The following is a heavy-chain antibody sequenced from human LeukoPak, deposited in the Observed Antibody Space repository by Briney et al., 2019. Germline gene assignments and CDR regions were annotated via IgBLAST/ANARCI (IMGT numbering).Heavy chain of an antibody. D-gene: IGHD6-13*01. Sequence: GGSLRLSCAASGFTFDDYAMHWVRQAPGKGLEWVPGISWNSGSIGYADSVKGRFTISRDNAKNSLYLQMNSLRAEDTALYYCARDSANGSSWYFDYWGQGTLVTVSS. V-gene: IGHV3-9*01. CDR2: ISWNSGSI. CDR1: GFTFDDYA. CDR3: ARDSANGSSWYFDY. J-gene: IGHJ4*02.